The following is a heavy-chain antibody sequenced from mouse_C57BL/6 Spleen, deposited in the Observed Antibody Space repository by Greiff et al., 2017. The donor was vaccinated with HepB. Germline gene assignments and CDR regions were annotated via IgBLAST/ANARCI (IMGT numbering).Heavy chain of an antibody. J-gene: IGHJ2*01. CDR1: GFTFSSYA. V-gene: IGHV5-4*01. CDR2: ISDGGSYT. D-gene: IGHD1-1*01. CDR3: ARASITTVVAGYYFDY. Sequence: RVESGGGLVKPGGSLKLSCAASGFTFSSYAMSWVRQTPEKRLEWVATISDGGSYTYYPDNVKGRFTISRDNAKNNLYLQMSHLKSEDTAMYYCARASITTVVAGYYFDYWGQGTTLTVSS.